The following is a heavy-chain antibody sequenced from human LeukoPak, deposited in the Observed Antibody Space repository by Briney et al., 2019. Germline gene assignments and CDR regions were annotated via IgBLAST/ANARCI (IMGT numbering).Heavy chain of an antibody. CDR1: GYTFTNYD. CDR3: ARGLNNFWSGFSSMDV. J-gene: IGHJ6*03. CDR2: MNPNSGNT. V-gene: IGHV1-8*01. Sequence: ASVKVSCKSSGYTFTNYDINWVRQATGQGLEWMGWMNPNSGNTAYAQKFQGRVTLARNTSISTAYMELSSLRSEDTAVYYCARGLNNFWSGFSSMDVWGKGTTVTVSS. D-gene: IGHD3-3*01.